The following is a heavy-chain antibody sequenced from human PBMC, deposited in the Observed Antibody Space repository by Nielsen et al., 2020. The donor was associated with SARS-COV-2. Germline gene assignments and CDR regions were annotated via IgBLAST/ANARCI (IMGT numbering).Heavy chain of an antibody. V-gene: IGHV3-9*01. D-gene: IGHD3-16*02. CDR3: AKDMAMITFGGVIVIPYGMDV. CDR2: ISWNSGSI. J-gene: IGHJ6*02. CDR1: GFTFDEYA. Sequence: GGSLRLSCAASGFTFDEYAMQWVRQAPGKGLEWVSGISWNSGSIGYADSVKGRFTISRDNAKNSLYLQMNSLRAEDTALYYCAKDMAMITFGGVIVIPYGMDVWGQGTTVTVSS.